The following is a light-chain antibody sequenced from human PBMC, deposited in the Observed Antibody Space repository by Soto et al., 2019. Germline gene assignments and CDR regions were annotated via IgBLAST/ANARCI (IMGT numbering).Light chain of an antibody. J-gene: IGKJ4*01. V-gene: IGKV1-8*01. CDR3: QQYYRYPLT. CDR1: QDVNNY. CDR2: DAS. Sequence: AIQMTQSPSSLSASVGDRVTITCRANQDVNNYLAWYQQKPGEAPTLLIYDASTLQGGVPSRFSGSGSGTEFTLTISSLQSEDFAFYYCQQYYRYPLTFGGGTKVEI.